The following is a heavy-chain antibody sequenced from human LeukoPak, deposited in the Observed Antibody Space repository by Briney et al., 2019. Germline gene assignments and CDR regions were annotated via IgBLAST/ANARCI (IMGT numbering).Heavy chain of an antibody. CDR2: ISGSGGST. Sequence: GGSLRLSCAASGFTVSSNYMSWVRQAPGKGLEWVSAISGSGGSTYYADSVKGRFTISRDNSKNTLYLQMNSLRAEDTAVYYCAKHPVGATDSMFDYWGQGTLVTVSS. V-gene: IGHV3-23*01. CDR1: GFTVSSNY. J-gene: IGHJ4*02. CDR3: AKHPVGATDSMFDY. D-gene: IGHD1-26*01.